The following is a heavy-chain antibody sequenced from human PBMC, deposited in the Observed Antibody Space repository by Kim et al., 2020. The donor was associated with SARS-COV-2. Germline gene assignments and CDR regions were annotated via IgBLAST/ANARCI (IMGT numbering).Heavy chain of an antibody. J-gene: IGHJ4*02. CDR1: GGSVSSGSYY. Sequence: SETLSLTCTVSGGSVSSGSYYWSWIRQPPGKGLEWIGYIYYSGSTNYNPSLKSRVTISVDTSKNQFSLKLSSVTAADTAVYYCARDLFGTMVRGVIISLGYWGQGTLVTVSS. CDR3: ARDLFGTMVRGVIISLGY. CDR2: IYYSGST. D-gene: IGHD3-10*01. V-gene: IGHV4-61*01.